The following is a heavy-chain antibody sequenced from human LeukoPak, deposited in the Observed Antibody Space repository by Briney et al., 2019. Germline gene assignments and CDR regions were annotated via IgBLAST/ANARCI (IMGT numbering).Heavy chain of an antibody. CDR1: EFTFSNYW. CDR3: ARGAGRCSSTSCSNFDY. J-gene: IGHJ4*02. CDR2: IKQDGSEK. V-gene: IGHV3-7*01. D-gene: IGHD2-2*01. Sequence: GGSLRLSCAASEFTFSNYWMSWVRQAPGKGLEWVANIKQDGSEKYYVDSVKGRFTISRDNAKNSLYLQMNSLRAEDTAVYYCARGAGRCSSTSCSNFDYWGQGTLVTVSS.